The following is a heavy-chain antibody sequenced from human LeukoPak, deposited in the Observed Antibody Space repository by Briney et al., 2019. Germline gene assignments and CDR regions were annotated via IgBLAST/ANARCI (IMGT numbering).Heavy chain of an antibody. D-gene: IGHD6-13*01. CDR2: ITWHGRST. Sequence: GGSLRLSCAASGFIFDDFSMFWVRQVPGKGLEWVSSITWHGRSTAYADSVRGRFTISRDNAKYSLYLQMNSLRPEDTAFYYCTKATTRRVPAVTIDSWGQGTLVTVSS. J-gene: IGHJ4*02. V-gene: IGHV3-9*01. CDR3: TKATTRRVPAVTIDS. CDR1: GFIFDDFS.